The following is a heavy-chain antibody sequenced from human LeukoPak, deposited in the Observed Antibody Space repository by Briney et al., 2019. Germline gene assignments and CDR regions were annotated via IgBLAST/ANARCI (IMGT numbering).Heavy chain of an antibody. J-gene: IGHJ4*02. Sequence: GGSLRLSCAASGFTFVKCAMGWYRQAPGKGLEWVSAISGSGGSPYYADSVEGRFTISRDNSKYTLYLQMKNLRVEDAARYYCAQGSRYGVAGSYYLFASGGQGSLVAVSS. CDR3: AQGSRYGVAGSYYLFAS. CDR2: ISGSGGSP. D-gene: IGHD3-10*01. CDR1: GFTFVKCA. V-gene: IGHV3-23*01.